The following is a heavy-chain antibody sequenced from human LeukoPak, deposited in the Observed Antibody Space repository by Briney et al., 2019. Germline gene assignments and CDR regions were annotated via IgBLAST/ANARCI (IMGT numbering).Heavy chain of an antibody. CDR2: IIPIFGTA. D-gene: IGHD6-19*01. CDR3: ASTPAVAGLSHWFDP. CDR1: GGTFSSYA. J-gene: IGHJ5*02. Sequence: SVKVSCKASGGTFSSYAISWVRQAPGQGLEWVGGIIPIFGTANYAQKFQGRVTITADESTSTAYMELSSLRSEDTAVYYCASTPAVAGLSHWFDPWGQGTLVTVSS. V-gene: IGHV1-69*13.